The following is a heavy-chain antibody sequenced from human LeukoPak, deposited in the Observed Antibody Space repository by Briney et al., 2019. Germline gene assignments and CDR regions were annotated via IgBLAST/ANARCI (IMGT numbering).Heavy chain of an antibody. J-gene: IGHJ5*02. D-gene: IGHD3-10*01. CDR2: IYYSGST. CDR3: ARNRYYYGSGNYGVPNWFGP. Sequence: SETLSLTCTVSGGSISSNSYYWGWIRQSPGTGLKWIGTIYYSGSTYYNPSLKSRVTISVDTSKNQFSLKLSSVTAADTAMYYCARNRYYYGSGNYGVPNWFGPWGQGTLVTVSS. CDR1: GGSISSNSYY. V-gene: IGHV4-39*01.